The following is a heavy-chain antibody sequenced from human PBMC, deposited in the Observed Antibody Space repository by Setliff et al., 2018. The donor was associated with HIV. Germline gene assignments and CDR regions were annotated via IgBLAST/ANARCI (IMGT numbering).Heavy chain of an antibody. J-gene: IGHJ6*03. CDR3: ARVQTQILSSSSPSGGYYYYYMDV. CDR1: GDSIRSSVYY. D-gene: IGHD6-6*01. V-gene: IGHV4-39*07. CDR2: VHNSGST. Sequence: SETLSLTCTVSGDSIRSSVYYWGWIRQPPGKGLEWIGSVHNSGSTYYNPSVKSRVVISVDPSKNQFSLKLTSLTAADTAVYYCARVQTQILSSSSPSGGYYYYYMDVWGKETTVTVSS.